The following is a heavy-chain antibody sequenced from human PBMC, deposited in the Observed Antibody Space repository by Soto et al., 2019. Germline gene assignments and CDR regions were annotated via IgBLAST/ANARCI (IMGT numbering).Heavy chain of an antibody. CDR3: ARDIQLSLDY. J-gene: IGHJ4*02. D-gene: IGHD1-1*01. CDR1: GYSISSGYY. CDR2: IYHSRST. Sequence: PSETLSLTCAASGYSISSGYYWGWIRQPPGKGLEWIGSIYHSRSTYYNPSLKSRVTISVDTSKNQFSLKLSSVTAADTAVYYCARDIQLSLDYWGQGTLVTVSS. V-gene: IGHV4-38-2*02.